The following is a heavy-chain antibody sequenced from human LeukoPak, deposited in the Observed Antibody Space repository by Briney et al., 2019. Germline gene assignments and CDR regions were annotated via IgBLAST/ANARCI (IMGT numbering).Heavy chain of an antibody. D-gene: IGHD2-8*01. CDR3: ARGGIVLMVYAPKRGWFDP. J-gene: IGHJ5*02. Sequence: PSETLSLTCAVYGGSFSGYYWSWIRQPPGKGLEWIGEINHSGSTNYNPSLKSRVTISVDTSKNQFSLKLSSVTAADTAVYYCARGGIVLMVYAPKRGWFDPWGQGTLVTVSS. CDR2: INHSGST. V-gene: IGHV4-34*01. CDR1: GGSFSGYY.